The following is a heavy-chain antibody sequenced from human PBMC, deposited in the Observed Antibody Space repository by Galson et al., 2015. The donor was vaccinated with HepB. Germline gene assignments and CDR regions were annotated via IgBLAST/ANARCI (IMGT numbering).Heavy chain of an antibody. CDR1: GFTFSSYW. Sequence: SLRLSCAASGFTFSSYWMHWVRQAPGKGLVWVSRINSDGSSTSYADSVKGRFTISRDNAENTLYLQMNSLRAEDTAVYYCARGPVDSPGAFDIWGQGTMVTVSS. CDR3: ARGPVDSPGAFDI. CDR2: INSDGSST. D-gene: IGHD2-15*01. V-gene: IGHV3-74*01. J-gene: IGHJ3*02.